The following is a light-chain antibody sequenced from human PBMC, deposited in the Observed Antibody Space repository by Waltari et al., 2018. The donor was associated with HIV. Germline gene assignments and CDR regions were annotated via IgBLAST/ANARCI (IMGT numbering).Light chain of an antibody. J-gene: IGLJ2*01. Sequence: QSVLTQPPSASGTPGQRVTISCSGGSPNIGSNAVNWYQQFPGTTPPLLIYSDDHRPSGVPDRFSGSKSAASASLAISGVQSEDEANYYCETWDDSLTAVVFGGGTQLTV. V-gene: IGLV1-44*01. CDR3: ETWDDSLTAVV. CDR1: SPNIGSNA. CDR2: SDD.